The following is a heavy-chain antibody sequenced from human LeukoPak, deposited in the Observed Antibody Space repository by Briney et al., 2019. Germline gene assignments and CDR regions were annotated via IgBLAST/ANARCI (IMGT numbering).Heavy chain of an antibody. V-gene: IGHV3-23*01. CDR2: ISGGGGST. Sequence: ETLSLTCAVYGGSFSGYYWSRIRQPPGKGLEWVSTISGGGGSTYYADSVKGRFTISRDNSKNTLYLQMNSLRAEDTAVYYCAKGRRDAYNFDFEYWGQGTLVTVSS. CDR3: AKGRRDAYNFDFEY. D-gene: IGHD5-24*01. CDR1: GGSFSGYY. J-gene: IGHJ4*02.